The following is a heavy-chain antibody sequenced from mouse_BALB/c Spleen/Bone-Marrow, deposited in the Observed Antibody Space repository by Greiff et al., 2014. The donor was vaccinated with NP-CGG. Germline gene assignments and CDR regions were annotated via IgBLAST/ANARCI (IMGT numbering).Heavy chain of an antibody. D-gene: IGHD1-1*01. CDR2: IDPSNTYT. CDR1: GYTFTSYT. Sequence: VKLVESAAELARPGASVKMSCKASGYTFTSYTMHWVKQRPGQGLEWIGYIDPSNTYTDYNQNFKDKTTLTADKSSSTAYMQLSSLTSEDSAVYYCAREDIITAYFDYWGQGTTLTVSP. V-gene: IGHV1-4*02. CDR3: AREDIITAYFDY. J-gene: IGHJ2*01.